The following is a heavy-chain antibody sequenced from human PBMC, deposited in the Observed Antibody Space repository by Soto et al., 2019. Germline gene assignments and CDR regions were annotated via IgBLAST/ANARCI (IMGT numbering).Heavy chain of an antibody. CDR1: GGSIRSYY. Sequence: PSETLSLTCNVSGGSIRSYYWNWIRQPPGKTLEWIGDVYYSGSANYNPSLKSRVTISVDMSKNQISLKLNSVTAADTAVYYCARGSMVRGPTPFDYWGQGTLVT. CDR3: ARGSMVRGPTPFDY. CDR2: VYYSGSA. V-gene: IGHV4-59*01. J-gene: IGHJ4*02. D-gene: IGHD3-10*01.